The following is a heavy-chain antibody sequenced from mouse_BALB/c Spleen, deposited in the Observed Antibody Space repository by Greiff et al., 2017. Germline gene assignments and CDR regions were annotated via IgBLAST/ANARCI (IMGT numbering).Heavy chain of an antibody. CDR3: TRPYGYAMDY. V-gene: IGHV6-6*02. CDR2: IRLKSNNYAT. Sequence: EVQLQQSGGGLVQPGGSMKLSCVASGFTFSNYWMNWVRQSPEKGLEWVAEIRLKSNNYATHYAESVKGRFTISRDDSKSSVYLQMNNLRAEDTGIYYCTRPYGYAMDYWGQGTSVTVSS. CDR1: GFTFSNYW. D-gene: IGHD1-1*01. J-gene: IGHJ4*01.